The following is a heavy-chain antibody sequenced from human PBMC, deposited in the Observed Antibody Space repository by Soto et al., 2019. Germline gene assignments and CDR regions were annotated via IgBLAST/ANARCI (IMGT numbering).Heavy chain of an antibody. D-gene: IGHD3-10*01. Sequence: GGSLRLSCAASGFTFSSYWMSWVRQAPGKGLEWVANIKQDGSEKYYVDSVKGRFTISRDNAKNSLYLQMNSLRAEDTAVYYCARAQYYYGSGSYQAYMDVWGKGTTVTVSS. J-gene: IGHJ6*03. V-gene: IGHV3-7*01. CDR2: IKQDGSEK. CDR1: GFTFSSYW. CDR3: ARAQYYYGSGSYQAYMDV.